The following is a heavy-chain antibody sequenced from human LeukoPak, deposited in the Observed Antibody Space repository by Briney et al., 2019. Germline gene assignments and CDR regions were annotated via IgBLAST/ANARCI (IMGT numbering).Heavy chain of an antibody. Sequence: SETLSLTCTVSGGSISSYYWSWIRQPPGKGLEWIGYIYYSGSTNYNPSLKSRVTISVDTSKNQFSLKLSSVTAAATAVYYCARDSLYCSGGSCSRNWFDPWGQGTPVTVSS. D-gene: IGHD2-15*01. CDR2: IYYSGST. J-gene: IGHJ5*02. CDR1: GGSISSYY. CDR3: ARDSLYCSGGSCSRNWFDP. V-gene: IGHV4-59*01.